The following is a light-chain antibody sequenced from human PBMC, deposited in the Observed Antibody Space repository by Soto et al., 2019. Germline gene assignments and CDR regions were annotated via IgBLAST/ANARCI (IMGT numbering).Light chain of an antibody. CDR2: VGTGGIVG. J-gene: IGLJ1*01. Sequence: QAVVTQPPSASASLGASVTLTCTLSSAYSNYKVDWYQQRPGKGPRFVMRVGTGGIVGSKGDGIPDRFSVLASGLNRYLTIENIQEEDESDYHCGADHGSGSNFVYVFGTGTKVTVL. CDR1: SAYSNYK. V-gene: IGLV9-49*01. CDR3: GADHGSGSNFVYV.